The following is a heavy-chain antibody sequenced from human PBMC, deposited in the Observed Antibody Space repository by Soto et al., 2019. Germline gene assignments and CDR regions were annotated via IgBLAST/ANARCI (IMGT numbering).Heavy chain of an antibody. D-gene: IGHD3-10*01. CDR2: IYYRGST. Sequence: TLSLTCSVSGASINSGGYYWSWIRQRPGEGLEYIGYIYYRGSTYYNPSLQSRITTSMDTSKNHFSLRLTSLTAADTAIYYCAREVFGSGTGRLDPWGQGIVVTVYS. CDR1: GASINSGGYY. V-gene: IGHV4-31*03. J-gene: IGHJ5*02. CDR3: AREVFGSGTGRLDP.